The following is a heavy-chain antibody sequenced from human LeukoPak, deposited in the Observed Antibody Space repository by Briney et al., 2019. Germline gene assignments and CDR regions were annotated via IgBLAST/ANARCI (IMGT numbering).Heavy chain of an antibody. CDR2: INPNSGGT. Sequence: ASVKVSCKASGYTFTGYYMHWVRQAPGQGLEWMGWINPNSGGTNYAQKFQGRVTMTRDTSIGTAYMELSRLRSDDTAVYYCARYYYDSSGYSYPYYWGQGTLVTVSS. D-gene: IGHD3-22*01. V-gene: IGHV1-2*02. J-gene: IGHJ4*02. CDR3: ARYYYDSSGYSYPYY. CDR1: GYTFTGYY.